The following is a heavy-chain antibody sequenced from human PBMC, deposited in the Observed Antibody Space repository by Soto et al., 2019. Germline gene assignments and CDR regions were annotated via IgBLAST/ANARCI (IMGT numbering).Heavy chain of an antibody. D-gene: IGHD3-3*01. V-gene: IGHV4-59*01. CDR3: AREARRLPRRSARSYIAFDV. J-gene: IGHJ3*01. Sequence: SETLSLTCTVSGGSISNFYWSWIRQPPGKGLEWMGYVYYSGSTKYNPSLQSRVTISVDTSKNQFSLNLRSVSAANTAVYYCAREARRLPRRSARSYIAFDVSGPGTILSVSS. CDR1: GGSISNFY. CDR2: VYYSGST.